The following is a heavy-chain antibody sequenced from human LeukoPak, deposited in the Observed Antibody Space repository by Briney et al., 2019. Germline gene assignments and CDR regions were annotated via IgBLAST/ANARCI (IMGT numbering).Heavy chain of an antibody. V-gene: IGHV4-61*02. CDR2: IYTSGNT. Sequence: PSQTLSLTCTVSGGSTSSSNYYWNWIRQPAGKGLEWIGRIYTSGNTNYSPSLKSRVTISVDTSKNQFSLKLSSVTAADTAVYYCARGVFDFWGQLYYLHYWGQGTLVTVSS. CDR3: ARGVFDFWGQLYYLHY. CDR1: GGSTSSSNYY. D-gene: IGHD3-3*01. J-gene: IGHJ4*02.